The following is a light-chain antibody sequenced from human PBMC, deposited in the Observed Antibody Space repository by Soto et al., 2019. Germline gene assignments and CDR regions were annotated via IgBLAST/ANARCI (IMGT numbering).Light chain of an antibody. J-gene: IGKJ1*01. V-gene: IGKV3-20*01. CDR3: QQDGRSPWT. Sequence: DIVLTQSPAPLSLSPGKRATLSCRASQSVSSSYLAWYQQKPGQAPRLLIFDASSRATGISDRFSGSGSGTDFTLTISRLEPEDFAVYYCQQDGRSPWTFGQGTKVDIK. CDR1: QSVSSSY. CDR2: DAS.